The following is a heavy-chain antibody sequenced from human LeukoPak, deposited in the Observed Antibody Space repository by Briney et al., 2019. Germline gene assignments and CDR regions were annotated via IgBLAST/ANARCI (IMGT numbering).Heavy chain of an antibody. CDR1: GFTFTSDA. CDR2: VRGSDAGT. Sequence: GGSLRLSCAASGFTFTSDAMNWVRQAPGKGLDWVSAVRGSDAGTTYADSVTGRFTISRDNSKNTPYLQMNSLRAEDTAVYYCAKNRGGSDYSGSDYWGQGTLVTVSS. V-gene: IGHV3-23*01. D-gene: IGHD1-26*01. CDR3: AKNRGGSDYSGSDY. J-gene: IGHJ4*02.